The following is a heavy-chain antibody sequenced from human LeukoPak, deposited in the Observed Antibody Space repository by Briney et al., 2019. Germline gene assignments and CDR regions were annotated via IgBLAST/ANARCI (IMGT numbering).Heavy chain of an antibody. J-gene: IGHJ6*03. V-gene: IGHV4-61*02. D-gene: IGHD3-3*01. Sequence: PSETLSLTCTVSGGSISSGSYYWSWIRQPAGKGLEWIGRIYTSGSTNYNPSLKSRVTISVDTSKNQFSLKLSSVTAADTAVYYCAREGTFFGVVSYYYYYMDVWGKGTTATVSS. CDR1: GGSISSGSYY. CDR3: AREGTFFGVVSYYYYYMDV. CDR2: IYTSGST.